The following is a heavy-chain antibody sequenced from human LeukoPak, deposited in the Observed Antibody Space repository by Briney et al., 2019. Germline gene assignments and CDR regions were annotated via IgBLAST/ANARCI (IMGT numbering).Heavy chain of an antibody. Sequence: SETLSLTCTVSGGSISSYYWSWIRQPAGKGLEWIGRIYTSGSTNYNPSLKSRVTMSVDTSKNQFSLKLSSVTAADTAVYYCARNGRLLSGYYKPDYYFDYWGQGTLVTVSS. J-gene: IGHJ4*02. CDR3: ARNGRLLSGYYKPDYYFDY. CDR2: IYTSGST. V-gene: IGHV4-4*07. D-gene: IGHD3-3*01. CDR1: GGSISSYY.